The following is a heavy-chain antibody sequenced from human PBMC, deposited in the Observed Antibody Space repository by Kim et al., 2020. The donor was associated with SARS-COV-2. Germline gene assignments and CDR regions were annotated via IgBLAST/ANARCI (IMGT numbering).Heavy chain of an antibody. D-gene: IGHD7-27*01. CDR1: GYSISSGYY. CDR2: IYRSGST. V-gene: IGHV4-38-2*02. Sequence: SETLSLTCTVSGYSISSGYYWGWIRQSPGKGLEWIGTIYRSGSTYYNPSLKSRVTISVNTSQNQLSLKLSSVTAADTAVYYCVTDSPLGPLKYWGQGPLVTVSS. J-gene: IGHJ4*02. CDR3: VTDSPLGPLKY.